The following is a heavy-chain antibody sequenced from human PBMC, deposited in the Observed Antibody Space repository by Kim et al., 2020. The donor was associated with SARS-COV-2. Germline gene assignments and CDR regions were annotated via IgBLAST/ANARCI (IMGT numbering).Heavy chain of an antibody. J-gene: IGHJ4*02. Sequence: STYYADSVKGRFPISRDISKNTVYLQMNSLRAEDTAVYYCARIAAAGPLDYWGQGTRVTVSS. V-gene: IGHV3-66*01. D-gene: IGHD6-13*01. CDR3: ARIAAAGPLDY. CDR2: ST.